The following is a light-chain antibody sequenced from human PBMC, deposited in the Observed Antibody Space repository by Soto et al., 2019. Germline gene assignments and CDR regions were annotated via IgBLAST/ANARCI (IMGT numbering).Light chain of an antibody. CDR2: GAS. V-gene: IGKV3-15*01. Sequence: EIVMTQSPATLSVSPGERATLSCRASQSVSSNLAWYQQKPGQAPRLLIYGASTRATGIPARFSGSGSGTVFTLIISSLQSEDFAVYSCQHYNNWPALYTFGQGNKLEIK. CDR3: QHYNNWPALYT. CDR1: QSVSSN. J-gene: IGKJ2*01.